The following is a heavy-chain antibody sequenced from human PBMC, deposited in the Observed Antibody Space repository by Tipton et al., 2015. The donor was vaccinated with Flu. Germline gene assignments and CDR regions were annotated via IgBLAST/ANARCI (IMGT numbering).Heavy chain of an antibody. D-gene: IGHD4-11*01. CDR2: ICPGSP. CDR1: GDSIRSDYY. V-gene: IGHV4-38-2*01. CDR3: ARRTFSNYVSEPKNWFDF. J-gene: IGHJ5*01. Sequence: TLSLTCLVSGDSIRSDYYWGWIRQPPGKGLEWIGNICPGSPYYNPSLRSRVTMSVARSNDQFSLRLTSVTAADTAVYFCARRTFSNYVSEPKNWFDFWGQGTLVTVSS.